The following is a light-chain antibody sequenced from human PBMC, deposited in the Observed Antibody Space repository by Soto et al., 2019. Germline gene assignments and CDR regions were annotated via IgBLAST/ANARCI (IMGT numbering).Light chain of an antibody. J-gene: IGKJ2*01. Sequence: PGERATLSCRASQNVNSNYLAWYQQKPGQAPRLLIRGASSRATGIPDRFSGSGSGTAFTLTISRLEPEDCAVYYCQQYGNSPGTFGQGTKLEIK. V-gene: IGKV3-20*01. CDR3: QQYGNSPGT. CDR1: QNVNSNY. CDR2: GAS.